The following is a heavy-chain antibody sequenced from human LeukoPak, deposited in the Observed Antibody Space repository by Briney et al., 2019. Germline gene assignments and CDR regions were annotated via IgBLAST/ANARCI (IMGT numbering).Heavy chain of an antibody. CDR2: ISSSSSYI. D-gene: IGHD3-10*01. J-gene: IGHJ4*02. V-gene: IGHV3-21*01. Sequence: PGGSLRLSCVASGFTFSSYSMNWVRQAPGKGLEWVSSISSSSSYIYYADSVKGRFTISRDNAKNSLYLQMNSLRAEDTAVYYCAKELLWFGESSILADYWGQGTLVTVSS. CDR3: AKELLWFGESSILADY. CDR1: GFTFSSYS.